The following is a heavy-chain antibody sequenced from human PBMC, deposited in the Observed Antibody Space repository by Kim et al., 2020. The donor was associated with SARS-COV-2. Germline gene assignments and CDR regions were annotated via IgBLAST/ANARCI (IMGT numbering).Heavy chain of an antibody. D-gene: IGHD1-1*01. Sequence: SETLSLTCTVSGGSVSSGDHYWTWIRQHSGRGLEWIGYIFYSGSIFYNLSLKSRITVSLDTSKNQFSLKLTSMTAADTAVYFCARGPSRLNWNYG. CDR3: ARGPSRLNWNYG. V-gene: IGHV4-31*03. CDR1: GGSVSSGDHY. CDR2: IFYSGSI. J-gene: IGHJ6*01.